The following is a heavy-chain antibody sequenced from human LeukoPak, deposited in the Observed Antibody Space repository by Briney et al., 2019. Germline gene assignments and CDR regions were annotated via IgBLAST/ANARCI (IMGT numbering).Heavy chain of an antibody. V-gene: IGHV3-23*01. CDR3: ATSTVAKYDY. D-gene: IGHD4-11*01. J-gene: IGHJ4*02. CDR2: ISGSGGST. CDR1: GFTFSSYA. Sequence: PGGSLRLSCAASGFTFSSYAMSWVRQAPGKGLEWVSAISGSGGSTYYADSVKGRFTISRDNSKNTLYLQMNSLRAEGTALYYCATSTVAKYDYWGQGTLVAVSS.